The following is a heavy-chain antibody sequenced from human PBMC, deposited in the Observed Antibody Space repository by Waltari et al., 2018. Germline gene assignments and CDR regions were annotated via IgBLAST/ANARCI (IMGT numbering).Heavy chain of an antibody. Sequence: QVQLQESGPGLVKPSETLSLTCTVSGGSISSYYWSWIRQPPGKGLEWLGYIYYSGSTNYNPSLKSRVTISVDTSKNQFSLKLSSVTAADTAVYYCARTHYYDSSGYYEYGYYYYGMDVWGQGTTVTVSS. J-gene: IGHJ6*02. V-gene: IGHV4-59*01. CDR1: GGSISSYY. D-gene: IGHD3-22*01. CDR2: IYYSGST. CDR3: ARTHYYDSSGYYEYGYYYYGMDV.